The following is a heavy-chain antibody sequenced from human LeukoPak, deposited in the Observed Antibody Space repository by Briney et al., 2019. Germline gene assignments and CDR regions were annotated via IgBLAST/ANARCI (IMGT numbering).Heavy chain of an antibody. CDR1: GFTFSSYA. CDR2: ISYDGTNK. V-gene: IGHV3-30*04. D-gene: IGHD5-18*01. CDR3: AKEGRWIQQNPTALWY. Sequence: PGGSLRLSCAASGFTFSSYAMHWVRQAPGKGLEWVTIISYDGTNKYYADSVKGRFTISRDNSKNTLYLQMNSLRAEDTAVYYCAKEGRWIQQNPTALWYWGQGTLVTVSS. J-gene: IGHJ4*02.